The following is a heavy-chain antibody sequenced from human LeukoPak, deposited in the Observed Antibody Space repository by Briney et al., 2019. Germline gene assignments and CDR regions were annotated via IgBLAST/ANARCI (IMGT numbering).Heavy chain of an antibody. J-gene: IGHJ4*02. Sequence: PGGSLRLSCAASGFTFSSYAMSWVRQAPGKGLEWVSAISGSGGSTYYADSVKGRFTISRDNSKNTLYLQMNSLRAEDTAVYYCAKQVVAVPAAITDYWGQGTLVTVSS. V-gene: IGHV3-23*01. CDR3: AKQVVAVPAAITDY. D-gene: IGHD2-2*02. CDR2: ISGSGGST. CDR1: GFTFSSYA.